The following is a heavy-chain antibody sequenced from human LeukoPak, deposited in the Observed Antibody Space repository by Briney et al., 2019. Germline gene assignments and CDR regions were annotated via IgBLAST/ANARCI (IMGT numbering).Heavy chain of an antibody. CDR2: ISSSSTYI. D-gene: IGHD3-10*01. CDR1: GFTFSSYS. Sequence: GGSLRLSCAASGFTFSSYSMNWVRQAPGKGLEWVSSISSSSTYIFDADSVKGRFTTSRDNAKNSLYLQMNSLRAEDTAVYYCARGTRASGSPLIYFDYWGQGTLVTVSS. V-gene: IGHV3-21*01. J-gene: IGHJ4*02. CDR3: ARGTRASGSPLIYFDY.